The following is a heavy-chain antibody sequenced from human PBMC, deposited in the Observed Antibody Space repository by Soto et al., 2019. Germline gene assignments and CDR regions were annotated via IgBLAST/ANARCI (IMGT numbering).Heavy chain of an antibody. J-gene: IGHJ4*02. CDR3: AREQNTAMVTYFDY. CDR1: GGTFSNYA. D-gene: IGHD5-18*01. Sequence: QVQLVQSGAEVKKPGSSVKVSCKASGGTFSNYAISWVRQAPGQGLEWMGGIIPIFGTANYAQKFQGRVTITADESTSTAYMELSSLRSEDTAVYYCAREQNTAMVTYFDYWGQGTLVTVSS. CDR2: IIPIFGTA. V-gene: IGHV1-69*01.